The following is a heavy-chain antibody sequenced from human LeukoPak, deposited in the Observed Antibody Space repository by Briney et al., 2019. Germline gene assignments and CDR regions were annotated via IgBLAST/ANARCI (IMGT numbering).Heavy chain of an antibody. V-gene: IGHV4-59*01. Sequence: SETLSLTCAVSGGSISSYYWIWIRRPPGKGLEWIGYIYYSGSTTYNPSLNSRVTISLDTSKNQFSLKLSSVIAADTAVYYCARIVPYNFGYVDYWGQGTLVTVSS. J-gene: IGHJ4*02. CDR2: IYYSGST. CDR1: GGSISSYY. D-gene: IGHD5-18*01. CDR3: ARIVPYNFGYVDY.